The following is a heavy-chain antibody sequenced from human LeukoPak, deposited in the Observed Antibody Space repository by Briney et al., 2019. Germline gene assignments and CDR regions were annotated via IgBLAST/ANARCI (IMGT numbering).Heavy chain of an antibody. CDR2: ISAYNGNT. J-gene: IGHJ6*04. D-gene: IGHD5-12*01. CDR1: GYTFTSYG. Sequence: GASVNVSCKASGYTFTSYGISWVRQAPGQGLEWMGWISAYNGNTNYAQKLQGRVTMTTDTSTSTAYMKLRSLRSDDTAVYYCARRASYYSGYDQYYYYGMDVWGKGTTVTVSS. CDR3: ARRASYYSGYDQYYYYGMDV. V-gene: IGHV1-18*04.